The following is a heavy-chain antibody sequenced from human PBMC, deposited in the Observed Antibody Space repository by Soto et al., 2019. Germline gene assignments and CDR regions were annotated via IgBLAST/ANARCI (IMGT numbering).Heavy chain of an antibody. Sequence: QVHLVQSGAEVKKPGASVQVSCKGSGYGFTTYGITWVRQAPGQGLEWMAWISAHNGNTNYAQKLQGRVTVTRDTSTGTAYMELRSLRSDDTAVYYCGRGRDGDYWGQGAVVTVSS. CDR3: GRGRDGDY. V-gene: IGHV1-18*01. D-gene: IGHD6-6*01. CDR1: GYGFTTYG. J-gene: IGHJ4*02. CDR2: ISAHNGNT.